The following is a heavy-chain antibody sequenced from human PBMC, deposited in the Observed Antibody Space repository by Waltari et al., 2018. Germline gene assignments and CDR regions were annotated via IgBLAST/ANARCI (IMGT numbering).Heavy chain of an antibody. CDR2: INQSGRT. Sequence: QVQLQQWGAGLLKPSETLSLTCVAYGGLFGGYYWSWSRQAPGKGLEWIGEINQSGRTNYNPSLKSRVTISIDTSKKQFSLKVRSVTAADTAVYYCAKANTIFGVVRTWYYMDVWGKGTTVTVSS. D-gene: IGHD3-3*01. CDR3: AKANTIFGVVRTWYYMDV. CDR1: GGLFGGYY. V-gene: IGHV4-34*01. J-gene: IGHJ6*03.